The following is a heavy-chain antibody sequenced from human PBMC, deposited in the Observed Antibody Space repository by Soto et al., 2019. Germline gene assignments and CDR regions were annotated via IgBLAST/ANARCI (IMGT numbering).Heavy chain of an antibody. V-gene: IGHV5-51*01. D-gene: IGHD4-17*01. Sequence: GESLKISCKGSGYSFTSYWIGWLRQMPRKGLEWMGIIYPGDPDTRYSPSFQGQVTISADKSISTAYLQWSSLKASDTAMYYCARRNYGDYHWFDPWGQGTLVTVSS. CDR3: ARRNYGDYHWFDP. J-gene: IGHJ5*02. CDR1: GYSFTSYW. CDR2: IYPGDPDT.